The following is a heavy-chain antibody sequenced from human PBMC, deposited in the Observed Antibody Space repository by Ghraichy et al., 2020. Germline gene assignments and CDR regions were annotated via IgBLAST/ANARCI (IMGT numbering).Heavy chain of an antibody. V-gene: IGHV4-4*07. D-gene: IGHD3-16*01. CDR3: AREAIPQVGGPSFDY. CDR2: ICTSGST. Sequence: RQRGGGGREWVGGICTSGSTDNNPSHKSRGTMSVDTSKNQFTLKLSSGTAADTAVYYCAREAIPQVGGPSFDYWGQGTLVTVTS. J-gene: IGHJ4*02.